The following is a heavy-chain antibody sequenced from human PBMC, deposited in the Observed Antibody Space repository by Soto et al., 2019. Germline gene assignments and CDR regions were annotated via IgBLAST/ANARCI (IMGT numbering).Heavy chain of an antibody. Sequence: GGSLRLSCAASGFTFSSYAMSWVRQAPGKGLEWVSAISGRGGSTYYADSVKGRLPISRDNSKNTLYLQMNSLRAEDTAVCYCAKAKVRGVTGGYYYYYGMDVWGQGTTVTVSS. J-gene: IGHJ6*02. CDR3: AKAKVRGVTGGYYYYYGMDV. V-gene: IGHV3-23*01. CDR1: GFTFSSYA. CDR2: ISGRGGST. D-gene: IGHD3-10*01.